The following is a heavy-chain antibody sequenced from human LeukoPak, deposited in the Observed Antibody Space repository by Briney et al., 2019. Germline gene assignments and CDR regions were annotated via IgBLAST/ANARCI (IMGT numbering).Heavy chain of an antibody. CDR2: ISGGGDFI. CDR1: GFTFSSYA. Sequence: GGSLRLSCAASGFTFSSYAVNWVRQAPGKSLQWVSAISGGGDFIYYAESVKGRFTISRDNSKSTVYLQMNSLRDEGTAIYYCVKVDGSSLSRARFDYWGPGTLVTVSS. D-gene: IGHD6-6*01. V-gene: IGHV3-23*01. CDR3: VKVDGSSLSRARFDY. J-gene: IGHJ4*02.